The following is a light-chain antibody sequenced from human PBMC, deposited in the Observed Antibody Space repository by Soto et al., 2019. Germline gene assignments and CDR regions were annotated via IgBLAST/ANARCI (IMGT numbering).Light chain of an antibody. CDR1: SSNIGAGYD. J-gene: IGLJ2*01. CDR3: QSYDSSLSAYVV. V-gene: IGLV1-40*01. CDR2: GNS. Sequence: QSVLTQPPSVSGAPGQRVTISCTESSSNIGAGYDVHWYQQLPGTAPKLLIYGNSNRPSGVPDRFSGSKSGTSASLAITGLQAEDEADYYCQSYDSSLSAYVVFGGGTKVTVL.